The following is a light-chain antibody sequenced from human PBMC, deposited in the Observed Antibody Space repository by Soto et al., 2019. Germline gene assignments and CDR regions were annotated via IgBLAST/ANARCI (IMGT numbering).Light chain of an antibody. J-gene: IGLJ1*01. V-gene: IGLV2-11*01. Sequence: QSVLTQPRSVSGSPGQSVTISCTGTSSDVGGYNYVSWYQQHPGKAPKLMIYDVSKRPSGVPDRFSGSKSGNTASLTISGLQAEDEADYYCCSYAGSYTFDFGTGTKVTVL. CDR1: SSDVGGYNY. CDR3: CSYAGSYTFD. CDR2: DVS.